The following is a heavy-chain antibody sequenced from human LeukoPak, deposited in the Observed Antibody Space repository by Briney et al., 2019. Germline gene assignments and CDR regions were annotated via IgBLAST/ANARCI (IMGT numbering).Heavy chain of an antibody. D-gene: IGHD3-9*01. J-gene: IGHJ6*02. Sequence: GGSLRLSCAASGFTFSSYWMSWVRQAPGKGLEWVANIKQDGSEKYYVDSVKGRFTISRDNAKNSLYLQMNSLRAEDTAVYYCARAPSYTYYDILTGYMPYYYYGMDVWGQGTTVTVSS. CDR3: ARAPSYTYYDILTGYMPYYYYGMDV. V-gene: IGHV3-7*01. CDR2: IKQDGSEK. CDR1: GFTFSSYW.